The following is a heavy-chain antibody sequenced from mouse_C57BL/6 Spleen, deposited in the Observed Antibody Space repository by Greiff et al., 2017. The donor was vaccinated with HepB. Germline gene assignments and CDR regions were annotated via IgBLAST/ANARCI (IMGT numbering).Heavy chain of an antibody. CDR3: AIPVTPGYYAMDY. D-gene: IGHD2-12*01. CDR1: GYTFTSYW. V-gene: IGHV1-52*01. J-gene: IGHJ4*01. CDR2: IDPSDSET. Sequence: QVQLQQPGAELVRPGSSVKLSCKASGYTFTSYWMHWVKQRPIQGLEWIGNIDPSDSETHYNQKFKDKATLTVDKSSSTAYMQLSSLTSEDSAVYDCAIPVTPGYYAMDYWGQGTSVTVSS.